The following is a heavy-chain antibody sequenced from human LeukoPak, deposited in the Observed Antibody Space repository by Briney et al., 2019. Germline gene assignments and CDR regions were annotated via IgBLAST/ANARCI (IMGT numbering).Heavy chain of an antibody. CDR3: ARDSWSSTSCYFEYFQQ. D-gene: IGHD2-2*01. Sequence: PGGALRLSCAASGCTFSSYAMRWVRQPPGKGLEWVGVISYDGSNKYYPDSVKGGFTISRDNPKHPLYLQMNSLRAEDAAVYYCARDSWSSTSCYFEYFQQWGQGTLVTVS. J-gene: IGHJ1*01. V-gene: IGHV3-30*04. CDR1: GCTFSSYA. CDR2: ISYDGSNK.